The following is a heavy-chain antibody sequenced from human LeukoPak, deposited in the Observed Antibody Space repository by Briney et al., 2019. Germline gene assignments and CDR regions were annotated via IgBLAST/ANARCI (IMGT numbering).Heavy chain of an antibody. CDR3: AREQWLVPFDY. J-gene: IGHJ4*02. Sequence: ASVKVSCKASGYTFTSYGISWVRQAPGQGLERMGWISAYNGNTNYAQKLQGRATMTTDTSTSTAYMELRSLRSDDTAVYYCAREQWLVPFDYWGQGTLVTVSS. CDR2: ISAYNGNT. D-gene: IGHD6-19*01. V-gene: IGHV1-18*01. CDR1: GYTFTSYG.